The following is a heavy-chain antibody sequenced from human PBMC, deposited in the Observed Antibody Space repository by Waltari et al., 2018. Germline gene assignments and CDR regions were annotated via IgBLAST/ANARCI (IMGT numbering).Heavy chain of an antibody. CDR3: ATDLPQYYYDSSGYQIDY. J-gene: IGHJ4*02. CDR1: GYTLTELS. Sequence: QVQLVQSGAEVKKPGASVKVSCKVSGYTLTELSMHWVRPAPGKGLEWMGGFDPEDGETIYAQKFQGRVTMTEDTSTDTAYMELSSLRSEDTAVYYCATDLPQYYYDSSGYQIDYWGQGTLVTVSS. CDR2: FDPEDGET. V-gene: IGHV1-24*01. D-gene: IGHD3-22*01.